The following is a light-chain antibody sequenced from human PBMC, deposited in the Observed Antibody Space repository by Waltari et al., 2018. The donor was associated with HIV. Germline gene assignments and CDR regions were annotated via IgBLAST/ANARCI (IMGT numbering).Light chain of an antibody. V-gene: IGKV2-28*01. J-gene: IGKJ3*01. CDR1: QSLLHNNGNNY. CDR3: LQSLHTPRFS. Sequence: EIVLTQSPLSLPVAPGESASISCTASQSLLHNNGNNYLDWYVQKPGQSPQLLIYLASHRTSGVAERFSGSGSGTNFTMKITRVEAEDVGTYYCLQSLHTPRFSFGPGTKVDI. CDR2: LAS.